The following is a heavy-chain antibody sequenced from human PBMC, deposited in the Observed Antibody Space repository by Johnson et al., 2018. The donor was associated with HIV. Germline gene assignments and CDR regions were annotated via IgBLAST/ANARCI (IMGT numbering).Heavy chain of an antibody. J-gene: IGHJ3*02. Sequence: VQLVESGGGVVQPGGSLRLSCAASGFTFDDYGMSWVRQATGKGLEWVSAIGTAGDTYYPGSVKGRFTISRDNSKNTLYLQMNSLRAEDTAVYYCVRPAAAGRDDAFDIWGQGTMVTVSS. CDR1: GFTFDDYG. CDR3: VRPAAAGRDDAFDI. V-gene: IGHV3-13*01. CDR2: IGTAGDT. D-gene: IGHD6-13*01.